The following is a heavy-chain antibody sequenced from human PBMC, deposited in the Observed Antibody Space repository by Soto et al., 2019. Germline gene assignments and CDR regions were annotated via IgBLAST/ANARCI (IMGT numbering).Heavy chain of an antibody. V-gene: IGHV3-15*01. CDR1: GFTFSNAW. CDR3: AKVLYASESFDSEEAPYGMDV. CDR2: IKSKTDGGTT. J-gene: IGHJ6*02. D-gene: IGHD3-10*01. Sequence: LRLSCAASGFTFSNAWMSWVRQAPGKGLEWVGRIKSKTDGGTTDYAAPVKGRFTISRDDSKNTLYLQMDSLRAEDTAVYYCAKVLYASESFDSEEAPYGMDVWGQGTTVTVSS.